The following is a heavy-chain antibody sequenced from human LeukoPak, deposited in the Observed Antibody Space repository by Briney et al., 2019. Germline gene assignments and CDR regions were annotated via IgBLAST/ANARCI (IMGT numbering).Heavy chain of an antibody. V-gene: IGHV1-69*06. CDR1: GGTFSSYA. J-gene: IGHJ6*03. D-gene: IGHD2-2*01. Sequence: SVKVSCKASGGTFSSYAISWVRQAPGQGLEWMGGIIPIFGTANYAQKSQGRVTITADKSTSTAYMELSSLRSEDTAVYYCARGRLYQLLFSYYYYYYMDVWGKGTTVTVSS. CDR3: ARGRLYQLLFSYYYYYYMDV. CDR2: IIPIFGTA.